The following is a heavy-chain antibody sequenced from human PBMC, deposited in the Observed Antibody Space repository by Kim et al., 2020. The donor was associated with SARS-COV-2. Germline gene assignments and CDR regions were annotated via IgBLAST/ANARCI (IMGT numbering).Heavy chain of an antibody. CDR1: GYTFTSYG. Sequence: ASVKVSCKASGYTFTSYGISWVRQAPGQGLEWMGWISAYNGNTNYAQKLQGRVTMTTDTSTSTAYMELRSLRSDDTAVYYCAREYPGVSGWFRELLYHYYYMDVWGKGTTVTVSS. J-gene: IGHJ6*03. V-gene: IGHV1-18*01. D-gene: IGHD3-10*01. CDR2: ISAYNGNT. CDR3: AREYPGVSGWFRELLYHYYYMDV.